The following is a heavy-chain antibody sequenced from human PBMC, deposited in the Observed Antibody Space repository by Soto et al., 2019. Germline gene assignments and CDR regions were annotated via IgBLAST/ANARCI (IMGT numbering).Heavy chain of an antibody. D-gene: IGHD1-7*01. V-gene: IGHV4-30-4*01. Sequence: QVQLQESGPGLVKPSQTLSLTCTVSGGSISSGNYYWSWIRQPPGKGLEWIGFISYSGSTYYNASRKSRSTISVDTSKNQFSLSLSFVTAADTAVYYCATLGTPATGLYYFDYWGQGTLVTVSS. CDR3: ATLGTPATGLYYFDY. J-gene: IGHJ4*02. CDR1: GGSISSGNYY. CDR2: ISYSGST.